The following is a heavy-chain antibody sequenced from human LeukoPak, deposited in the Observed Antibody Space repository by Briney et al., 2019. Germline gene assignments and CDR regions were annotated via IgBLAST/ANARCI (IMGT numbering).Heavy chain of an antibody. Sequence: GGSLRLSCAASGFTFSIYAMGWVRQAPEEGLEWVSTISATGDSTYYADSVKGRLTISRDNSKSTLYLQMSSVRADDTAVYYCVKGGWGTVLDYWGQGTLVTVSS. V-gene: IGHV3-23*01. CDR1: GFTFSIYA. CDR3: VKGGWGTVLDY. J-gene: IGHJ4*02. CDR2: ISATGDST. D-gene: IGHD3-10*01.